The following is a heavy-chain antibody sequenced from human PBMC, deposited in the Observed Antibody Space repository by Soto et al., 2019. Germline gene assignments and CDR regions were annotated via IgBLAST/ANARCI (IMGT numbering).Heavy chain of an antibody. CDR2: IYYSGST. CDR1: GGSISSGGYY. D-gene: IGHD3-22*01. Sequence: PSETLSLTCTVSGGSISSGGYYWIWIRQHPGKGLEWIGYIYYSGSTYYNPSLKSRVTISVDTSKNQFSLKLSSVTAADTAVYYCARGHDSSGYYFWGQGTLVTVSS. CDR3: ARGHDSSGYYF. J-gene: IGHJ4*02. V-gene: IGHV4-31*03.